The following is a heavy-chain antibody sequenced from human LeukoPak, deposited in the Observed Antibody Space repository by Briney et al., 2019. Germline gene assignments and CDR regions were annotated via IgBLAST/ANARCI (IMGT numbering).Heavy chain of an antibody. J-gene: IGHJ4*02. CDR2: IGTADDT. V-gene: IGHV3-13*01. D-gene: IGHD3-22*01. Sequence: GGSLRLSCAASGFTFSSYDMHWVRQATGKGLEWVSAIGTADDTYYPGSVKGRFTISRENAKNSLYLQMNSLRAGDTAVYYCARAYYYDSSGYDYWGQGTLVTVSS. CDR1: GFTFSSYD. CDR3: ARAYYYDSSGYDY.